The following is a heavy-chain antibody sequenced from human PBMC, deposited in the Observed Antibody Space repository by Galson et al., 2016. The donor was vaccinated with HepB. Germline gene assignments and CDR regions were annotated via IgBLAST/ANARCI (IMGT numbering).Heavy chain of an antibody. CDR1: GGSISSGNYY. CDR3: ARRYGDYGGPFDY. J-gene: IGHJ4*02. D-gene: IGHD4-17*01. V-gene: IGHV4-31*03. Sequence: TLSLTCPVSGGSISSGNYYWNWIRPHPGKGLEWIGYIYYSGSTSYPPSLKSRVTIPVDTSTNQFSLKLSSVTAADTAVYYCARRYGDYGGPFDYWGQGTLVTVSS. CDR2: IYYSGST.